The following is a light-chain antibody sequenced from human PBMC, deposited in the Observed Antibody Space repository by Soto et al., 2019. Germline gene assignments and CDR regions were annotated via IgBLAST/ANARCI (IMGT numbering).Light chain of an antibody. V-gene: IGKV3-20*01. CDR2: GAS. Sequence: IVMTQSPATLSVSPGERATLSCRASQSVSSNLAWYQLKPGQAPRLLIYGASSRATGIPDRFSGSGSGTDFTLTISRLEPEDFAVYYCQQYGSSPRTFGQGTKVDIK. CDR3: QQYGSSPRT. CDR1: QSVSSN. J-gene: IGKJ1*01.